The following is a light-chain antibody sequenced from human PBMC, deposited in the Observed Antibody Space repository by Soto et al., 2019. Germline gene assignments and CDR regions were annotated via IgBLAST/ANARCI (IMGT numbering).Light chain of an antibody. CDR1: SSNLGDNT. CDR2: DYD. Sequence: QSVLTQPPSASGTPGQRVTISCSTSSSNLGDNTVNWYQQVPGTAPKLLIYDYDQRPSGVPDRFSGSKSGTSASLAISWLQSEDEADYYCAAWDASLDGYVFGSGTKLTVL. J-gene: IGLJ1*01. V-gene: IGLV1-44*01. CDR3: AAWDASLDGYV.